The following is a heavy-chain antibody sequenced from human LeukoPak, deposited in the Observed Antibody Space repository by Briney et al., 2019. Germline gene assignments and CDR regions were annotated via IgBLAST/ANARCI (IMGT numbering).Heavy chain of an antibody. CDR1: GYTFTSYG. CDR3: ARDSPYYYDSSGPGAFDI. CDR2: ISAYNGNT. J-gene: IGHJ3*02. V-gene: IGHV1-18*01. D-gene: IGHD3-22*01. Sequence: VASVKVSCXASGYTFTSYGISWVRQAPGQGLEWMGWISAYNGNTNYAQKLQGRVTMTTDTSTSTAYRELRSLRSDDTAVYYCARDSPYYYDSSGPGAFDIWGQGTMVTVSS.